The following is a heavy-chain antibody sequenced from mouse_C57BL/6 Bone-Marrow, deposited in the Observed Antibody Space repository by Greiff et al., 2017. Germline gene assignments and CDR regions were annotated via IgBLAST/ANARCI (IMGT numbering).Heavy chain of an antibody. V-gene: IGHV1-74*01. J-gene: IGHJ3*01. D-gene: IGHD2-3*01. Sequence: VQLQQPGAELVKPGASVKVSCKASGYTFPSYWMHWVKQRPGQGLEWIGRIHPSDSDTNYNQKFKGKATLTVDKSSSTAYMQLSSLTSEDSAVYYCAIDDGYPGFAYWGQGTLVTVSA. CDR2: IHPSDSDT. CDR1: GYTFPSYW. CDR3: AIDDGYPGFAY.